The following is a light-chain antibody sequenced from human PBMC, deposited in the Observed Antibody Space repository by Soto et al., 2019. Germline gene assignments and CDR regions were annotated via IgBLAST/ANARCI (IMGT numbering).Light chain of an antibody. CDR3: QQCRNWPLT. CDR1: QSVYNN. J-gene: IGKJ4*01. V-gene: IGKV3-15*01. CDR2: DAS. Sequence: DILMTQSPASLSASPGDGATITCQASQSVYNNLAWYQQKPGQPPRLLIYDASTLPTGISARFSGSGYGTEFTLTISSLQSEDFAVYFCQQCRNWPLTFGGGTKVEIK.